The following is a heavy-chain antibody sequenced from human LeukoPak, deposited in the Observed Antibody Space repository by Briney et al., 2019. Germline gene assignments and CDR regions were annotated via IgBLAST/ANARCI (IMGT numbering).Heavy chain of an antibody. J-gene: IGHJ4*02. CDR1: GFTFTYHY. D-gene: IGHD2/OR15-2a*01. CDR3: VREGEGPLSKDFDY. V-gene: IGHV1-2*02. CDR2: IGPHSTFT. Sequence: ASMKVSCKSSGFTFTYHYIHWVRQGPGQGLEWVGYIGPHSTFTSSPQEFQGRVTMTRDASMSTAYMELTRLTSDDTAVYYCVREGEGPLSKDFDYWGQGTLVTVSS.